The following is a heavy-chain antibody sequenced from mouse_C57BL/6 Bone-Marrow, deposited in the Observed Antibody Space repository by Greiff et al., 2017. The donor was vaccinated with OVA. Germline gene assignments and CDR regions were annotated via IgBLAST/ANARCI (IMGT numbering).Heavy chain of an antibody. CDR1: GYTFTSYW. D-gene: IGHD2-3*01. Sequence: VQLQQPGAELVKPGASVKLSCKASGYTFTSYWMHWVKQRPGQGLEWIGMIHPNSGSTNYNEKFKSKATLTVDKSSSTAYMQLSSLTSEDSAVYYCASRLDGSPDFDYWGQGTTLTVSS. J-gene: IGHJ2*01. CDR2: IHPNSGST. V-gene: IGHV1-64*01. CDR3: ASRLDGSPDFDY.